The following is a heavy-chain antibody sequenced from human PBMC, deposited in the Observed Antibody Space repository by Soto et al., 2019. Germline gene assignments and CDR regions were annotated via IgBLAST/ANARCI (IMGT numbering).Heavy chain of an antibody. CDR2: IISSSSTI. CDR1: GFTFSSYR. D-gene: IGHD6-13*01. J-gene: IGHJ5*02. CDR3: AGQGASRLHCFDP. V-gene: IGHV3-48*01. Sequence: EVQLVESGGGLVQPGGSLRLSCAASGFTFSSYRMNWVRQAPGKGLEWVSYIISSSSTIYYADAVKGRFTISRHNAKNSLYLQMNTLRAEDMAVYYCAGQGASRLHCFDPWGQRTLVTVSS.